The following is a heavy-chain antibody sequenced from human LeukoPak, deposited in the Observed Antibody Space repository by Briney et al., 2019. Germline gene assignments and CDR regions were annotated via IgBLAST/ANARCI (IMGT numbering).Heavy chain of an antibody. D-gene: IGHD3-3*01. J-gene: IGHJ4*02. CDR1: GYTFTDYY. V-gene: IGHV1-18*04. Sequence: ASVKVSCKTSGYTFTDYYMHWVRQAPGQGLEWMGWISAYNGNTNYAQKLQGRVTMTTDTSTSTAYMELRSLRSDDTAVYYCARTNDFWSGYYGLDYWGQGTLVTVSS. CDR3: ARTNDFWSGYYGLDY. CDR2: ISAYNGNT.